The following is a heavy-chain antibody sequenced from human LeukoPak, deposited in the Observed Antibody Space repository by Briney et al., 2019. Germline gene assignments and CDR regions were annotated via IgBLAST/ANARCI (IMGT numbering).Heavy chain of an antibody. CDR3: AREYYDFWSGYYHYGMDV. CDR2: ISSSSSYI. V-gene: IGHV3-21*01. D-gene: IGHD3-3*01. CDR1: GFTFSSYS. Sequence: GGSLRLSCAASGFTFSSYSMNWVRQAPGKGLEWVSSISSSSSYIYYADSVKGRFTISRDNAKNSLYLQMNSLRAEDTAVYYCAREYYDFWSGYYHYGMDVWGQGTTVTVSS. J-gene: IGHJ6*02.